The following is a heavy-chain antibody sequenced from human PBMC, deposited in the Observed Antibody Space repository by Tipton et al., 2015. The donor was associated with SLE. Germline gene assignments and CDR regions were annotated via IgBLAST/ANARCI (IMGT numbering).Heavy chain of an antibody. V-gene: IGHV3-23*01. Sequence: SLRLSCAASGFSFHNYGMSWVRQAPGKGLEWVSSISGSGGSTYYADSVKGRFTISRDNSKNTLYLQMSSLRAEDTAIYYCAKEILAAGYYFDYWGQGTLVTVSS. J-gene: IGHJ4*02. CDR1: GFSFHNYG. CDR3: AKEILAAGYYFDY. CDR2: ISGSGGST. D-gene: IGHD6-13*01.